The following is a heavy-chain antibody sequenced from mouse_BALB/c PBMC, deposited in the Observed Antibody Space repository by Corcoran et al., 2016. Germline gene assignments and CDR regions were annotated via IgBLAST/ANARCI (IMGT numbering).Heavy chain of an antibody. Sequence: EVQLQQSGPELVKPGASVKMSCKASGYTFTDYYMKWVKQGHGKSLEWIGDINPNNGGTSYNQKFKGKDTLTVDKSSSTAYMQLNSLTSEDSAVYYCARDWDWYLDVWGAGTTVTVSS. V-gene: IGHV1-26*01. D-gene: IGHD4-1*01. CDR3: ARDWDWYLDV. CDR1: GYTFTDYY. CDR2: INPNNGGT. J-gene: IGHJ1*01.